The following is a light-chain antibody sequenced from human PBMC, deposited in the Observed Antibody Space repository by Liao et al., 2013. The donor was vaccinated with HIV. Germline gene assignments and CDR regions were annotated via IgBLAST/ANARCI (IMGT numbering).Light chain of an antibody. J-gene: IGLJ2*01. CDR1: NVGSTS. CDR2: YDS. Sequence: SYVLTQPPSVSVAPGKTAGISCGGNNVGSTSVHWYQQKPGQAPVLVIYYDSDRPSGIPGRFSGSSSGNTGTLTISGTQPMDEADYYCQVWDRGPALFGGGTKLTVL. CDR3: QVWDRGPAL. V-gene: IGLV3-21*01.